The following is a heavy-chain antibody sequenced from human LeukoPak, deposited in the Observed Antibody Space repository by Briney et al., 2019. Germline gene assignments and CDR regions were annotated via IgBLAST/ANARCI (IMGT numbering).Heavy chain of an antibody. CDR1: GASISDYY. V-gene: IGHV4-39*01. CDR3: ARRGEYDFWTEIDY. Sequence: PSETLSLTCIVSGASISDYYWGWIRQPPGKGLEWIGSIYYSGSTYYNPSLKSRVTISVDTSKNQFSLKLSSVTAADTAVYYCARRGEYDFWTEIDYWGQGTLVTVSS. J-gene: IGHJ4*02. CDR2: IYYSGST. D-gene: IGHD3-3*01.